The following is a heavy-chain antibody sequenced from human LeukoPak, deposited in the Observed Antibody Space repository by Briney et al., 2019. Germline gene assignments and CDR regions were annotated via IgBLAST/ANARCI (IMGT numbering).Heavy chain of an antibody. V-gene: IGHV4-39*01. D-gene: IGHD2-2*01. Sequence: PSETLSLTCTVSGGSISSSSYYWGWIRQPPGKGLEWIGTIYYSGSTYYNPSLKSRVTISVDTSKNQFSLKLSSVTAADTAVYYCARHGTTYCSSYSCPFDYWGQGTLVTVSS. J-gene: IGHJ4*02. CDR3: ARHGTTYCSSYSCPFDY. CDR2: IYYSGST. CDR1: GGSISSSSYY.